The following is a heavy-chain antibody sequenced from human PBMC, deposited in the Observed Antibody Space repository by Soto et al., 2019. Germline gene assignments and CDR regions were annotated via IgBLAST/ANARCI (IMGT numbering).Heavy chain of an antibody. D-gene: IGHD5-18*01. CDR1: GFTFSSYS. J-gene: IGHJ4*02. CDR2: ISSSSSYI. CDR3: ARVPYRAYYFDY. V-gene: IGHV3-21*01. Sequence: GGSLRLSCAASGFTFSSYSMNWVRQAPGKGLEWVSSISSSSSYIYYADSVKGRFTISRDNAKNSLYLQMNSLRAEDTAVYYCARVPYRAYYFDYWGQGTLVTVSS.